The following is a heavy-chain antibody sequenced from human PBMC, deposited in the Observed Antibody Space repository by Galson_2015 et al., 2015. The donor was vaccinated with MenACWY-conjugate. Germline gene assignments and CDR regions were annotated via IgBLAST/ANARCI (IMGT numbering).Heavy chain of an antibody. J-gene: IGHJ6*03. CDR3: AKDVYMDV. CDR1: GFTFRQYA. CDR2: ISDSGAVT. V-gene: IGHV3-23*01. Sequence: SLRLSCAVSGFTFRQYAMRWVRQAPGTGLEWVAIISDSGAVTHYIDSVKGRFTISRDNSKNTLYLQMSRLRAEDTALYYCAKDVYMDVWGKGTTVSVSS.